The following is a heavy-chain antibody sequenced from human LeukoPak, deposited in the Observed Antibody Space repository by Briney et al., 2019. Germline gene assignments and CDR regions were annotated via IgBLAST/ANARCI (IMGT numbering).Heavy chain of an antibody. CDR3: ARGDSSGWYSTGA. J-gene: IGHJ5*02. V-gene: IGHV1-46*03. CDR1: GSTFTSYY. D-gene: IGHD6-19*01. Sequence: GDSVTASCKASGSTFTSYYMHWVRQPPGQGLEWMGIINPSGGSTSYAQKFQGRVTMTRDTSTSTVYVELSSLRSEGTAVYYCARGDSSGWYSTGAWGQGTLVTVSS. CDR2: INPSGGST.